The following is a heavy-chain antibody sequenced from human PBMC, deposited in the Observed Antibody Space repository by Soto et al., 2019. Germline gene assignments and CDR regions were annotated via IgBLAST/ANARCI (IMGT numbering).Heavy chain of an antibody. CDR3: ARDAGGGYQLLSPGFDP. J-gene: IGHJ5*02. CDR2: IYYSGNT. D-gene: IGHD2-2*01. CDR1: GGSISSSSYY. Sequence: PSETLSLTCTVSGGSISSSSYYWGWIRQPPGKGLEWIGSIYYSGNTYYNPSLKSRVTISVDTSKNQFSLRLSSVTAADTAVYSCARDAGGGYQLLSPGFDPWGQGTLVTVSS. V-gene: IGHV4-39*07.